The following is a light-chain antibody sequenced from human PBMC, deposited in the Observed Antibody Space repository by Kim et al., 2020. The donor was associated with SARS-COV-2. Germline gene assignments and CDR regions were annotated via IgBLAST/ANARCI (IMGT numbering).Light chain of an antibody. CDR1: QSLVHSDGRTY. V-gene: IGKV2-30*02. J-gene: IGKJ2*01. CDR3: MQGTHWLYT. Sequence: EVVLTQSPLSLPVTLGQPASISCRSSQSLVHSDGRTYLNWFHQRPGQSPRRLIYKVSTRDSGVPDRFSGSGSGTDFTLRISRVEAEDVGVYYCMQGTHWLYTFGQGTKLEI. CDR2: KVS.